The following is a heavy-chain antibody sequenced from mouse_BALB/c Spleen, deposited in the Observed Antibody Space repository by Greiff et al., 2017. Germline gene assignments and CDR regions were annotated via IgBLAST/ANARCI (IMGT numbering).Heavy chain of an antibody. CDR3: ARSNGYYAAMDY. J-gene: IGHJ4*01. CDR2: INPSTGYT. CDR1: GYTFTSYW. V-gene: IGHV1-7*01. D-gene: IGHD2-3*01. Sequence: QVQLKQSGAELAKPGASVKMSCKASGYTFTSYWMHWVKQRPGQGLEWIGYINPSTGYTEYNQKFKDKATLTADKSSSTAYMQLSSLTSEDSAVYYCARSNGYYAAMDYWGQGTSVTVSS.